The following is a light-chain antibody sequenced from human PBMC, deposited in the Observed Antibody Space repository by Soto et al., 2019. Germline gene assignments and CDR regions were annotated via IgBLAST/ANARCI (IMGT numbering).Light chain of an antibody. J-gene: IGLJ3*02. V-gene: IGLV2-14*01. CDR2: EVS. CDR3: SSYTSSSTWV. Sequence: QSALTQPASVSGSPGQSITISCTGTSSDVGGYNYVSWYQQHPGKAPKLMIYEVSNRPSGVSNGFSGSTSGNTASLTISGLQAEDEADYYCSSYTSSSTWVFGGGTKLTVL. CDR1: SSDVGGYNY.